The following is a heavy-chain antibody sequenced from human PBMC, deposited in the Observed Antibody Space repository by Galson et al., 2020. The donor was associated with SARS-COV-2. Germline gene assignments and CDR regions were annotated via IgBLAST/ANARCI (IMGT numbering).Heavy chain of an antibody. J-gene: IGHJ6*02. CDR3: ARDEGIRGYNYGRLYYGMDV. D-gene: IGHD5-18*01. CDR1: GFPFSTSS. CDR2: ISTSSSYT. V-gene: IGHV3-21*01. Sequence: NSGGSLRISCAASGFPFSTSSMNWVRLAPGKGLEWVSSISTSSSYTYYVDSVKGRFSISRDNPRNSLYLQMNSLRAEDTAGYYCARDEGIRGYNYGRLYYGMDVWGQGTTVTISS.